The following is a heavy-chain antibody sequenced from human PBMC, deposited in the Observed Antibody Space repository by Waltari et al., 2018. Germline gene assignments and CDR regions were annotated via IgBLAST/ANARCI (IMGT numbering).Heavy chain of an antibody. Sequence: QVQLVQSGAEVKKPGPSVYVSCKASGSTFIAYYIHWVRLGPGQGLEWMGRINPNSGAADYAQDFQGSVTMTRDTSISTAFMELSKLTSDDTAVYYCATGTHGSVSGFDSWGQGTLVTVS. J-gene: IGHJ4*02. V-gene: IGHV1-2*06. CDR1: GSTFIAYY. CDR3: ATGTHGSVSGFDS. D-gene: IGHD2-8*01. CDR2: INPNSGAA.